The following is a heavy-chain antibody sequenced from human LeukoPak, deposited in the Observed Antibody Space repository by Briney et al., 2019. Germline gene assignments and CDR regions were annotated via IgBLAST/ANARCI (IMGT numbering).Heavy chain of an antibody. D-gene: IGHD2-21*01. J-gene: IGHJ5*02. V-gene: IGHV3-66*01. CDR2: IQSGGST. Sequence: GGSLRLSCAVSGFPYSSYRMNWVRQAPGKGLEWVSVIQSGGSTYYADSVKGRFTISRDNSKNSLYLQMNSLRAEDTAVYYCARGLSDNCFDPWGQGTLVTVSS. CDR3: ARGLSDNCFDP. CDR1: GFPYSSYR.